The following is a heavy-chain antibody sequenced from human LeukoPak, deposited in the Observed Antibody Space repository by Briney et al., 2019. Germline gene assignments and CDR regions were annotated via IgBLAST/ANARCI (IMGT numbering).Heavy chain of an antibody. CDR1: GGSFSGYY. CDR2: INHSGST. D-gene: IGHD6-6*01. J-gene: IGHJ4*02. V-gene: IGHV4-34*01. CDR3: ATRGLLAAYDY. Sequence: SETLSLTCAVYGGSFSGYYWSWIRQPPGKGLEWIGEINHSGSTNYNPSLKSRVTISVDKSKNQFSLKLSSMTAADTAVFYCATRGLLAAYDYWGQGTLVTVSS.